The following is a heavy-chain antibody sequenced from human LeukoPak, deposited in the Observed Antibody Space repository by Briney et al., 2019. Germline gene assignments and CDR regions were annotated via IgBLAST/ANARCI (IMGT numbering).Heavy chain of an antibody. CDR3: ASSSSQDAFDI. Sequence: GGSLRLSCAASGFTFSSYSMYWVRQAPGKGLEWVSYISSSSSTIYYADSVKGRFTISRDNAKNSLYLQMNSLRAEDTAVYYCASSSSQDAFDIWGQGTMVTVSS. D-gene: IGHD2-2*01. CDR1: GFTFSSYS. CDR2: ISSSSSTI. V-gene: IGHV3-48*01. J-gene: IGHJ3*02.